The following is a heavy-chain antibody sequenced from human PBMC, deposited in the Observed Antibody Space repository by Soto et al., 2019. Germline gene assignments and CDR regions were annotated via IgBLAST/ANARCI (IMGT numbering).Heavy chain of an antibody. J-gene: IGHJ6*02. CDR1: GGSISSGDYY. CDR2: IYYSGST. Sequence: QVQLQESGPGLVKPSQTLSLTCTVSGGSISSGDYYWSWIRQPPGKGLEWVGYIYYSGSTYYNPSLKVRVTISVDTSKNQFSLKLNSVTAADTAVYYCARGHANYGGNVWGQGTTVTVSS. CDR3: ARGHANYGGNV. D-gene: IGHD2-15*01. V-gene: IGHV4-30-4*01.